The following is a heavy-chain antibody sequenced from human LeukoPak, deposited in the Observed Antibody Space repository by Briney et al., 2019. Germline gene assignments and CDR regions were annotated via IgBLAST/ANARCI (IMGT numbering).Heavy chain of an antibody. J-gene: IGHJ5*02. CDR1: GYSFTTYW. V-gene: IGHV5-51*01. CDR2: IYPADSTA. D-gene: IGHD2-2*01. CDR3: ARLVPAANWFDP. Sequence: HGESLKISCKASGYSFTTYWIGWVRQVPGKGLEWVGIIYPADSTAKYSPSFQGQVTISADKSISTAYLQWSSLKASDTAMYYCARLVPAANWFDPWGQGTLVTVSS.